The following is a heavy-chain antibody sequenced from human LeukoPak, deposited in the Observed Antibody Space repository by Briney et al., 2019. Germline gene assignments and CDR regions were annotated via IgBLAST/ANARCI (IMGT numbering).Heavy chain of an antibody. D-gene: IGHD3-3*01. J-gene: IGHJ4*02. CDR2: INPNSGGT. V-gene: IGHV1-2*02. CDR1: GYTFTGYY. Sequence: ASVKVSCKASGYTFTGYYMHWVRQAPGQGLEWMGWINPNSGGTNYAQKFQGRVTMTRDTSISTAYMELSRLRSDDTAVYYCARDFWSDSKAVDYWGQGTLVTVSS. CDR3: ARDFWSDSKAVDY.